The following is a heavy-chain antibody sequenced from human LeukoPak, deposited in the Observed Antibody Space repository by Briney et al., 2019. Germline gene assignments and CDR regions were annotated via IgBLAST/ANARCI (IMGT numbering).Heavy chain of an antibody. Sequence: GGSLRLSCAASGFTFSNAWMSWVRQAPGKGLVWVSRINSDGSSTSYADSVKGRFTISRDNAKNTLYLQMNSLRAEDTAVYYCARDRWLPNQYYFDYWGQGTLVTVSS. V-gene: IGHV3-74*01. J-gene: IGHJ4*02. D-gene: IGHD5-12*01. CDR2: INSDGSST. CDR1: GFTFSNAW. CDR3: ARDRWLPNQYYFDY.